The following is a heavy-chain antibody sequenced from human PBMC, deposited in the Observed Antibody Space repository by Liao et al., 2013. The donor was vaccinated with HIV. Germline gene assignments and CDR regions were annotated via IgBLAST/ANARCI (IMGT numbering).Heavy chain of an antibody. V-gene: IGHV4-34*11. CDR2: IYYSGNT. Sequence: QVQLQQWGAGLLKPSETLSLTCAVYGGSFSGYYWSWIRQPPGKGLEWIGYIYYSGNTNYNPSLKRRVTISVDTSNNQFSLKLSSVTAADTAVYFCARLRRDGHNWNFDYWGQGTLVTVSS. CDR1: GGSFSGYY. D-gene: IGHD5-24*01. J-gene: IGHJ4*02. CDR3: ARLRRDGHNWNFDY.